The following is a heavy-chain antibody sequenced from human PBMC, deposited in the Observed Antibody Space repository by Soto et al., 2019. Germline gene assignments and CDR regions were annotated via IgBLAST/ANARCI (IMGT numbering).Heavy chain of an antibody. D-gene: IGHD3-10*01. CDR3: ARGVYGSGSYVYYFDY. Sequence: SETLSLTCTVSGGSISNSNCYWGWIRQPPGKGLEWIGYIYYTGSTNYNPSLKSRVTISVDKSKNQFSLKLSSVTAADTAVYYCARGVYGSGSYVYYFDYWGQGTLVTVSS. J-gene: IGHJ4*02. CDR1: GGSISNSNCY. V-gene: IGHV4-61*05. CDR2: IYYTGST.